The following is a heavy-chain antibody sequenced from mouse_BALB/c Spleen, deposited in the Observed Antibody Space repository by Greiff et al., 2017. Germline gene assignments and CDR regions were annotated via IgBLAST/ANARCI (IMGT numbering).Heavy chain of an antibody. V-gene: IGHV1-20*02. J-gene: IGHJ3*01. Sequence: VQLKQSGPELVKPGASVKISCKASGYSFTGYFMNWVMQSHGKSLEWIGRINPYNGDTFYNQKFKGKATLTVDKSSSTAHMELRSLASEDSAVYYCAREGTSSAWFAYWGQGTLVTVSA. CDR2: INPYNGDT. D-gene: IGHD3-3*01. CDR1: GYSFTGYF. CDR3: AREGTSSAWFAY.